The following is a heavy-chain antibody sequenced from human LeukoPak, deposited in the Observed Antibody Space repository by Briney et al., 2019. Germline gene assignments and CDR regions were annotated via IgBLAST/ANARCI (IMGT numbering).Heavy chain of an antibody. V-gene: IGHV4-34*03. D-gene: IGHD3-10*01. CDR1: GGSFSGYY. J-gene: IGHJ3*02. CDR2: INHSGST. CDR3: TKSDGYGLIRI. Sequence: SETLSLTCAVYGGSFSGYYWSWIRQPPGKGLEWIGEINHSGSTNYNPSLKSRVTISVDTSKNQFSLKLSSVTAADTAAYYGTKSDGYGLIRICGRGTMVTVSS.